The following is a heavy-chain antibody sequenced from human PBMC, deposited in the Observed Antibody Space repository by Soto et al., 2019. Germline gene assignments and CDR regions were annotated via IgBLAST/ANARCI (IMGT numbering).Heavy chain of an antibody. Sequence: TSETLSLTCTVSGGSISSGGYYWSWIRQHPGKGLEWIGYIYYSGSTYYNPSLKSRVTISVDTSKNQFSLKLSSMTAADTAVYYCARSTSGFLEWLPDFDYWGQGTLVTVSS. V-gene: IGHV4-31*03. J-gene: IGHJ4*02. D-gene: IGHD3-3*01. CDR3: ARSTSGFLEWLPDFDY. CDR1: GGSISSGGYY. CDR2: IYYSGST.